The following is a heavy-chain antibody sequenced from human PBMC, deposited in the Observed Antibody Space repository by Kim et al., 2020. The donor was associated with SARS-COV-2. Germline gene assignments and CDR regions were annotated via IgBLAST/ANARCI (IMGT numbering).Heavy chain of an antibody. Sequence: SETLSLTCTVSGGSISSGGYYWSWIRQHPGKGLEWIGYIYYSGSTYYNPSLKSRVTISVDTSKNQFSLKLSSVTAADTAVYYCARERQTYYYDSSGYYFDYYYGMDVWGQGTTVTVSS. J-gene: IGHJ6*02. CDR3: ARERQTYYYDSSGYYFDYYYGMDV. V-gene: IGHV4-31*03. CDR2: IYYSGST. D-gene: IGHD3-22*01. CDR1: GGSISSGGYY.